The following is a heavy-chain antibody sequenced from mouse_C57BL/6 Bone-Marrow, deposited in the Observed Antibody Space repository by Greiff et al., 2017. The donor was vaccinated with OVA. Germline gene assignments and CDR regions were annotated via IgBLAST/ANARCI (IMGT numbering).Heavy chain of an antibody. CDR1: GYTFTSYW. Sequence: VQLQQPGAELVRPGSSVKLSCKASGYTFTSYWMDWVKQRPGQGLEWIGNIYPSDSETHYNQKFKDKATLTVDKSSSTAYMQLSSLTSEDSAVYYCARGLLTFYYAMDYWGQGTSVTVSS. J-gene: IGHJ4*01. V-gene: IGHV1-61*01. CDR2: IYPSDSET. D-gene: IGHD6-1*01. CDR3: ARGLLTFYYAMDY.